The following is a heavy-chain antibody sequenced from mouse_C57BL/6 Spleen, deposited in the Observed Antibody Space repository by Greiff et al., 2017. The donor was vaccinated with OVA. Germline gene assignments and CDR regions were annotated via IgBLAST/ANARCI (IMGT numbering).Heavy chain of an antibody. CDR1: GYTYTSYW. D-gene: IGHD2-4*01. Sequence: QVQLQQPGAELVRPGSSVKLSCKASGYTYTSYWMHWVKQRPIQGLEWIGNIDPSDSETHYNQKFKDKATLTVDKSSSTAYMQLSSLTSEDSAVYYCAIIYYDYDKRAMDYWGQGTSVTVSS. CDR2: IDPSDSET. CDR3: AIIYYDYDKRAMDY. V-gene: IGHV1-52*01. J-gene: IGHJ4*01.